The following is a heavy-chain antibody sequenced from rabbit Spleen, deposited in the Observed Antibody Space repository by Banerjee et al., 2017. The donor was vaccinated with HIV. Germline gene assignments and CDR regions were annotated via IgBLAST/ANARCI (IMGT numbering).Heavy chain of an antibody. Sequence: QEQLVESGGGLVKPEGSLKLSCTASGFSFSNKAVMCWVRQAPGKGLEWIACIYTGNSKTYYTSWAKGRFTISKTSSTTVTLQMTSLTVADTATYFCARDAGRGPYIDGDFNLWGPGTLVTVS. CDR3: ARDAGRGPYIDGDFNL. CDR1: GFSFSNKAV. V-gene: IGHV1S45*01. J-gene: IGHJ4*01. D-gene: IGHD8-1*01. CDR2: IYTGNSKT.